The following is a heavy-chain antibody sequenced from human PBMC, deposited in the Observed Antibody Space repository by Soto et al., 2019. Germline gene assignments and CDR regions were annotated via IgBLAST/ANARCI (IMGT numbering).Heavy chain of an antibody. J-gene: IGHJ3*02. CDR2: IYYSGST. CDR3: ARAGPYDAFDI. CDR1: GGSISSGGYY. V-gene: IGHV4-31*03. Sequence: SETLSLTCTFSGGSISSGGYYLSWIRQHPGKGLEWIGYIYYSGSTYYNPSLKSRVTISVDTSKNQFSLKLSSVTAADTAVYYCARAGPYDAFDIWGQGTMVTVSS.